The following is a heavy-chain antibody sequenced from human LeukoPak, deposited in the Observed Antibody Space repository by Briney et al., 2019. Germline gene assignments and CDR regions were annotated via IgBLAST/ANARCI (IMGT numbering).Heavy chain of an antibody. CDR2: IYYSGST. Sequence: SETLSLTCTVSGGSISSYYWSWIRQPPGKGLEWIGYIYYSGSTNYNPSLKSRVTISVDTSKNQFSLKLSSVTAADTAVYYCAGHGSSRSWDWGYWGQGTLVTVSS. J-gene: IGHJ4*02. CDR1: GGSISSYY. CDR3: AGHGSSRSWDWGY. V-gene: IGHV4-59*08. D-gene: IGHD6-13*01.